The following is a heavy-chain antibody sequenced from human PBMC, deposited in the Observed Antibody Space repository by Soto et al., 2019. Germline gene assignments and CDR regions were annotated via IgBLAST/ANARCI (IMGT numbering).Heavy chain of an antibody. Sequence: GGSLRLSCAASGSTFCSYGMHWVRQAPGKGLEWVAVIWYDGSNKYYADSVKGRFTISRDNSKNTLYLQMNSLRAEDTAVYYCARDPSPTPRFWFDPRGQGTLVTVS. CDR1: GSTFCSYG. V-gene: IGHV3-33*01. J-gene: IGHJ5*02. D-gene: IGHD3-16*01. CDR2: IWYDGSNK. CDR3: ARDPSPTPRFWFDP.